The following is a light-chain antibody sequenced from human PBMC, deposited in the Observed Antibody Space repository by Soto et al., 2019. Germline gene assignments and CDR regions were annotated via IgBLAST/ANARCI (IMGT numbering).Light chain of an antibody. CDR3: QQYNSDSST. Sequence: DIQMTQSPSTLSASVGDRVTITCRASQSISSWLAWYQQKPGKAPTLLIYDASILESGVPSRFSGIGSGTDFTLTISSLQTNDFATYYCQQYNSDSSTFGQGTKVEIK. V-gene: IGKV1-5*01. CDR1: QSISSW. J-gene: IGKJ1*01. CDR2: DAS.